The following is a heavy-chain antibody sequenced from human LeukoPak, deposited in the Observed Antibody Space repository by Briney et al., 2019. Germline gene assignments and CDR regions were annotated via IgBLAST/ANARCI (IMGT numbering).Heavy chain of an antibody. CDR1: GGSISSGSYY. J-gene: IGHJ6*03. CDR2: IYYSGST. Sequence: SEALSLTCTVSGGSISSGSYYWSWIRQPAGKGLEWIGRIYYSGSTYYNPSLKSRVTTSVDTSKNQFSLKLSSVTAADTAVYYCARHVGSGSAQYYYYYMDVWGKGTTVTVSS. V-gene: IGHV4-39*01. D-gene: IGHD1-26*01. CDR3: ARHVGSGSAQYYYYYMDV.